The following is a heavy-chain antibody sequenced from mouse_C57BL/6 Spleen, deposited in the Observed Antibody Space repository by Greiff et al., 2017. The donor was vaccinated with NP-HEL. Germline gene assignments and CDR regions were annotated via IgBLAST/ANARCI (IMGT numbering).Heavy chain of an antibody. D-gene: IGHD4-1*01. CDR1: GYSITSGYY. CDR2: ISYDGSN. CDR3: ARDLGRRYFDV. J-gene: IGHJ1*03. Sequence: EVQLQQSGPGLVKPSQSLSLTCSVTGYSITSGYYWNWIRQFPGNKLEWMGYISYDGSNNYNPSLKNRISITRDTSKNQFFLKLNSVTTEDTATYYCARDLGRRYFDVWGTGTTVTVSS. V-gene: IGHV3-6*01.